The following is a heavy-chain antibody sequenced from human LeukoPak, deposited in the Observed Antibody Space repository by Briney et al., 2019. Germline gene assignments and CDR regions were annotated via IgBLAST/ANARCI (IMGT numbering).Heavy chain of an antibody. CDR2: IYYSGST. J-gene: IGHJ4*02. Sequence: SETLSLTCTVSGGSISSYYWSWIRQPPEKGLEWIGYIYYSGSTNYNPSLKSRVTISVDTSKNQFSLQLNSVTPEDTAVYYCARGRSWPLDYWGQGTLVTVSS. D-gene: IGHD6-13*01. CDR1: GGSISSYY. V-gene: IGHV4-59*12. CDR3: ARGRSWPLDY.